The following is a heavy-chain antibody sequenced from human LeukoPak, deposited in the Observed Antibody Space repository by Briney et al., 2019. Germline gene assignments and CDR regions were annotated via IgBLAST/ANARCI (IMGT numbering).Heavy chain of an antibody. Sequence: SETLSHTCAVYGGSFSGYYWSWIRQPPGKGLEWIGEINHSGSTNYNPSLKSRVTISVDTSKNQFSLKLSSVTAADTAVYYCASAMPALEGSENDYGDYGDYWGQGTLVTVSS. V-gene: IGHV4-34*01. CDR2: INHSGST. D-gene: IGHD4-17*01. CDR3: ASAMPALEGSENDYGDYGDY. J-gene: IGHJ4*02. CDR1: GGSFSGYY.